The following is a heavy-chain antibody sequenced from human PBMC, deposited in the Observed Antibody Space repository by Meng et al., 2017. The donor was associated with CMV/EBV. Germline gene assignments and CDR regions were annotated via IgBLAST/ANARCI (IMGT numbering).Heavy chain of an antibody. CDR1: GGSISSSSYY. D-gene: IGHD3-22*01. CDR3: ARDGHDSSGYNFDY. Sequence: SGGSISSSSYYWGWIRQPPGKGLEWIGGIYYSGSTYYNPSLKSRVTISVDTSKNQFSLKLSSVTAADTAVYYCARDGHDSSGYNFDYWGQGTLVTVSS. J-gene: IGHJ4*02. V-gene: IGHV4-39*07. CDR2: IYYSGST.